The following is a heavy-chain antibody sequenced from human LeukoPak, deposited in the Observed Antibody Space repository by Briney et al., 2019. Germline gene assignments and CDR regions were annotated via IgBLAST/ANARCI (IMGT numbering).Heavy chain of an antibody. Sequence: SEALSLTCTVSGGSISSYYWSWIRQPPGKGLEWIGYIYYSGSTNYNPSLKSRVTISVDTSKNQFSLKLSSVTAADTAVYYCARRSGGTGWSYWGQGTLVTVSS. V-gene: IGHV4-59*08. CDR2: IYYSGST. D-gene: IGHD2-15*01. CDR1: GGSISSYY. J-gene: IGHJ4*02. CDR3: ARRSGGTGWSY.